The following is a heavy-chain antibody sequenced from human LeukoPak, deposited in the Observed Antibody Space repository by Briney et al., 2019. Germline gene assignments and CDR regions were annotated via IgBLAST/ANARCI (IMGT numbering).Heavy chain of an antibody. Sequence: EASVKVSCKASGGTFSSYAISWVRQAPGQGLEWMGRIIPILGIANYAQKFQGRVTITADKSTSTAYMELSSLRSEDTAVYYCVRVSPGFGDFDYWGQGTLVTVSS. CDR3: VRVSPGFGDFDY. CDR1: GGTFSSYA. J-gene: IGHJ4*02. CDR2: IIPILGIA. D-gene: IGHD3-10*01. V-gene: IGHV1-69*04.